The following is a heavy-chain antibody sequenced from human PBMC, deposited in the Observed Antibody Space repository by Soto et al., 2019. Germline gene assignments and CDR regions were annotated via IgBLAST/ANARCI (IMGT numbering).Heavy chain of an antibody. CDR1: AFTFSSYS. CDR2: ITSGSSFI. CDR3: AGSQGNGSMDV. V-gene: IGHV3-21*01. Sequence: GGSLRLSCVGSAFTFSSYSLNWVRQAPGKGLEWVSSITSGSSFIDYADSVKGRFTISRDDAKNSLFLQMSSLRADDTAVYYWAGSQGNGSMDVGGQGTTVTVSS. J-gene: IGHJ6*02. D-gene: IGHD2-8*01.